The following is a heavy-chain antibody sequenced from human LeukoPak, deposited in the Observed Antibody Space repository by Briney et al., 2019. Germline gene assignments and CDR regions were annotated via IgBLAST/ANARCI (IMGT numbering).Heavy chain of an antibody. Sequence: GGSLRLSCAGSGFTFNSYAMSWVRQAPGKGLEWVCGIRGSGSETFYADSVKGRFTISRDNSKNTLYLQMNSLRAEDTAVYYCAKDRGSPSYDSSGYYIFDYWGQGTLVTVSS. J-gene: IGHJ4*02. D-gene: IGHD3-22*01. CDR3: AKDRGSPSYDSSGYYIFDY. CDR2: IRGSGSET. V-gene: IGHV3-23*01. CDR1: GFTFNSYA.